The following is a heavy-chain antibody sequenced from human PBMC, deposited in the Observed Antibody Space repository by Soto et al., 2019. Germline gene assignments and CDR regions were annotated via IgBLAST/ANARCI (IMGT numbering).Heavy chain of an antibody. D-gene: IGHD3-9*01. V-gene: IGHV3-7*05. CDR1: GFTIRNYW. Sequence: PGGSLRLSCAASGFTIRNYWMSWVRQAPGKGLEWVANIKQDGSEKYSVDSVKGRFSISRDNAENSLYLQMNSLRAEDTAVYYCARASTYYDILTGYYPYGMDVWGQGTTVTV. CDR2: IKQDGSEK. J-gene: IGHJ6*02. CDR3: ARASTYYDILTGYYPYGMDV.